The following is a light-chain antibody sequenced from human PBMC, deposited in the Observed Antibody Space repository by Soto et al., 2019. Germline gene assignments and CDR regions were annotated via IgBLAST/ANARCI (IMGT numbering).Light chain of an antibody. V-gene: IGKV3-15*01. CDR3: HHYNKWASFT. J-gene: IGKJ3*01. Sequence: EIVMTQSPGTLSVSPGERATLLCRASQSVSNNLAWYQQKPGQAPRLLIYDASNRATGIPARFSGSGSGTEFTLTIISLQSEDYAVYYCHHYNKWASFTFGPGNQVNIK. CDR2: DAS. CDR1: QSVSNN.